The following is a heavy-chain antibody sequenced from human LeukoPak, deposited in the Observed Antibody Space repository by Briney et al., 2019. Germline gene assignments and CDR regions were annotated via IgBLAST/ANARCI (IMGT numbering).Heavy chain of an antibody. CDR3: ASHYYYDSSGYYSGNDY. CDR2: ISSSSSYI. D-gene: IGHD3-22*01. Sequence: PGGSLRLSCAASGFTFSSYSMNWVRQAPGKGLEWVSSISSSSSYIYYADSVKGRFTISRDNAKNSLYLQMNSLRAEDTALYYCASHYYYDSSGYYSGNDYWGQGTLVTVSS. V-gene: IGHV3-21*01. CDR1: GFTFSSYS. J-gene: IGHJ4*02.